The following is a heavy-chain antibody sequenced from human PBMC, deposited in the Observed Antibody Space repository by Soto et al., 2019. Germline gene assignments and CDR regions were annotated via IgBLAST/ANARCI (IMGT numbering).Heavy chain of an antibody. V-gene: IGHV3-23*01. D-gene: IGHD1-26*01. CDR1: GVSFSSYA. CDR2: ISGSGGST. J-gene: IGHJ3*02. Sequence: GESLKISCAASGVSFSSYAMSRVRQAPGKGLEWVSAISGSGGSTYYADSVKGRFTISRDNSKNTLYLQMNSLRAEDTAVYYCAKGASFVGGSYSGDAFDIWGQGTMVTVSS. CDR3: AKGASFVGGSYSGDAFDI.